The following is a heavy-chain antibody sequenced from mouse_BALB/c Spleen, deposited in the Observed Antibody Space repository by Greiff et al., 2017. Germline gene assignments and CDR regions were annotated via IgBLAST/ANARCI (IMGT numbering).Heavy chain of an antibody. CDR1: GFTFSSYG. CDR2: INSNGGST. Sequence: DVQLVESGGGLVQPGGSLKLSCAASGFTFSSYGMSWVRQTPDKRLELVATINSNGGSTYYPDSVKGRFTISRDNAKNTLYLQMSSLKSEDTAMYYCARDPIYYYGSSSYFDVWGAGTTVTVSS. CDR3: ARDPIYYYGSSSYFDV. V-gene: IGHV5-6-3*01. J-gene: IGHJ1*01. D-gene: IGHD1-1*01.